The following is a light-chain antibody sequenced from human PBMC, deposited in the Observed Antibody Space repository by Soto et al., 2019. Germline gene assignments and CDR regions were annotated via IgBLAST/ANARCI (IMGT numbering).Light chain of an antibody. Sequence: QSAPSQPPAMSAAPGEKVTISCSGSSSNIGGSSVSWYQQLPETAPQLLIYDDDKPPSGIPNRFSGSKSGTSATMAITGFQTGDEPDYYCGSWDSSLTAYGCAAAPKVTV. V-gene: IGLV1-51*01. CDR3: GSWDSSLTAYG. CDR1: SSNIGGSS. J-gene: IGLJ1*01. CDR2: DDD.